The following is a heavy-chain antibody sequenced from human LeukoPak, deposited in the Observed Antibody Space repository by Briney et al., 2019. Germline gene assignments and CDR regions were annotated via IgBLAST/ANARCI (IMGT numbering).Heavy chain of an antibody. CDR1: RYTFTGYY. CDR3: ASLYSSSWSNFDY. J-gene: IGHJ4*02. CDR2: INPNSGGT. D-gene: IGHD6-13*01. Sequence: GASVKVSCKASRYTFTGYYMHWVRQAPGQGLEWMGWINPNSGGTNYAQKFQGRVTMTRDTSISTAYMELSGLRSDDTAVYYCASLYSSSWSNFDYWGQGTLVTVSS. V-gene: IGHV1-2*02.